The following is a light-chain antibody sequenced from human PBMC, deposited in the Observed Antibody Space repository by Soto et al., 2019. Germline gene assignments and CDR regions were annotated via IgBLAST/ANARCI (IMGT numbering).Light chain of an antibody. CDR3: QQYGTSLYT. V-gene: IGKV3-20*01. J-gene: IGKJ2*01. Sequence: EIVLTQSPGTLSLSPGERATLSCRASQSVTSNDLAWYQQKPGQAPRLLIYGASSRATGIPDRFSGSGSGTDFTLTISRLEPEDFAVYYCQQYGTSLYTFGQGTKLELK. CDR2: GAS. CDR1: QSVTSND.